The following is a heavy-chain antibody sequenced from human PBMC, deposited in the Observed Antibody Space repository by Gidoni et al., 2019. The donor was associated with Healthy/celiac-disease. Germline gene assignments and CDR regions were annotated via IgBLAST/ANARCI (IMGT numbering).Heavy chain of an antibody. CDR2: ISYDGSNK. J-gene: IGHJ6*02. V-gene: IGHV3-30-3*01. D-gene: IGHD3-10*01. Sequence: QVQLVESGGGVVQPGRSLRLSCAASGFTFSSYAMHWVRQAPGKGLEWVAVISYDGSNKYYADSVKGRFTISRDNAKNTLYLQMNSLRAEDTAVYYCARDLVWFGELSGHEGMDVWGQGTTVTVSS. CDR1: GFTFSSYA. CDR3: ARDLVWFGELSGHEGMDV.